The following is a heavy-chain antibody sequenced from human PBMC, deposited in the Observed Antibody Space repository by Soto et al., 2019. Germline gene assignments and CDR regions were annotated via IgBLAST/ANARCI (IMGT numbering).Heavy chain of an antibody. Sequence: QVQLVQSGAEVKKPGASVKVSCKASGYTFTDYAISWVRQAPGQGLEWMGWISAYNGNTNHAQEFQCRVSMTTDTFTSKAYMDLRRVRSDDTGVYFCARDDARVSTTNTDYWGQGTLVTVSS. CDR2: ISAYNGNT. D-gene: IGHD2-2*01. J-gene: IGHJ4*02. V-gene: IGHV1-18*01. CDR1: GYTFTDYA. CDR3: ARDDARVSTTNTDY.